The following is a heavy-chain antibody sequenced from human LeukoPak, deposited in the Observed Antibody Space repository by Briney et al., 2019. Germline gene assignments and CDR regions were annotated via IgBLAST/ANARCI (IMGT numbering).Heavy chain of an antibody. CDR1: GFTFSSYW. CDR3: ARDQVAAATDY. D-gene: IGHD6-13*01. V-gene: IGHV3-7*01. Sequence: GGSLRLSCAASGFTFSSYWMSWVRQAPGKGLEWVSNIKQDGSEKYYVDSVKGRFTISRDNAKNSLYLQMNSLRAEDTAVYYCARDQVAAATDYWGQGTLVTVSS. CDR2: IKQDGSEK. J-gene: IGHJ4*02.